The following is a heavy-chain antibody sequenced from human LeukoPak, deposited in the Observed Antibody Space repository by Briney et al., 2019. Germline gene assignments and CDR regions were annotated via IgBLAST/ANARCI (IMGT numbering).Heavy chain of an antibody. CDR1: GGSFSGYY. CDR3: ARGRVVTVAFDI. J-gene: IGHJ3*02. V-gene: IGHV4-34*01. D-gene: IGHD4-23*01. Sequence: NPSETLSLTCAVYGGSFSGYYWSWIRQPPGKGLEWIGEINHSGSTYYNPSLKSRVTISVDTSKNQFSLKLSSVTAADTAVYYCARGRVVTVAFDIWGQGTMVTVSS. CDR2: INHSGST.